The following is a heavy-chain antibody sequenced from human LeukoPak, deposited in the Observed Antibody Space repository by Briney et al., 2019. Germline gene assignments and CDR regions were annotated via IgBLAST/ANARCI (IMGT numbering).Heavy chain of an antibody. CDR2: IYYSGST. Sequence: PSETLSLTCTVSGGSISSSSYYWGWIRQPPGKGLEWIGSIYYSGSTYYNPSLKSRVTISVDTSKNQFSLKLSSVTAADTAVYYCARGRWSGYYIFFDYWGQGTLVTVSS. V-gene: IGHV4-39*07. D-gene: IGHD3-3*01. CDR1: GGSISSSSYY. J-gene: IGHJ4*02. CDR3: ARGRWSGYYIFFDY.